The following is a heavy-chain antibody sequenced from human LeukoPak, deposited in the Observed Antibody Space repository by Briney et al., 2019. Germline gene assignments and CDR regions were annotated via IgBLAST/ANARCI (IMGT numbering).Heavy chain of an antibody. CDR3: AGGDFDY. V-gene: IGHV3-30-3*01. D-gene: IGHD3-16*01. CDR2: ISYDGSNK. J-gene: IGHJ4*02. Sequence: PGRSLRLSCAASGFTFSSYAMHWVRQAPGKGLEWVAVISYDGSNKYYADSVKGRFTISRDNSKNTLYLQMKSLRAEDTAVYYCAGGDFDYWGQGTMVTVSS. CDR1: GFTFSSYA.